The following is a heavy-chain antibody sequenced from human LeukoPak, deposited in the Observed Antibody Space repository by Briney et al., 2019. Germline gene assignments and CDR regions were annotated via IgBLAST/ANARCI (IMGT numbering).Heavy chain of an antibody. Sequence: SETLSLTCAVYGGSFSDYYWGWIRQPPGKGLEWIGSIYYSGSTYYNPSLKSRVTISVDTSKNQFSLKLSSVTAADTAVYYCARAPSTYYYDSSGYYGDAFDIWGQGTMVTVSS. V-gene: IGHV4-34*01. D-gene: IGHD3-22*01. J-gene: IGHJ3*02. CDR1: GGSFSDYY. CDR3: ARAPSTYYYDSSGYYGDAFDI. CDR2: IYYSGST.